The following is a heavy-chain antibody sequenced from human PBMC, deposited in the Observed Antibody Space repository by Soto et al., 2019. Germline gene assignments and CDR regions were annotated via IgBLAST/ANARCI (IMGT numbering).Heavy chain of an antibody. J-gene: IGHJ6*02. V-gene: IGHV5-51*01. D-gene: IGHD5-12*01. CDR3: GREYVNIVARIAGESYYVMEV. CDR2: IYPGDSDT. CDR1: GYSFTSYW. Sequence: PGESLKISCKGSGYSFTSYWISWVRQMPGKGLEWMGIIYPGDSDTRYSPSFQGQVTISADKSISTAYLQWSSLKASDTAMYYCGREYVNIVARIAGESYYVMEVWGQGTTVTVSS.